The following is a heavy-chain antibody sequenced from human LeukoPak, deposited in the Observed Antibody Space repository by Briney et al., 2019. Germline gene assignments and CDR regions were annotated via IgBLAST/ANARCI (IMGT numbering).Heavy chain of an antibody. CDR2: INHSGST. CDR1: GGSFSGYY. CDR3: ARDVVVVAANDAFYI. J-gene: IGHJ3*02. V-gene: IGHV4-34*01. Sequence: PSEALSRTCTVYGGSFSGYYWSWIRQPPGKGLEWIGEINHSGSTNYNPSLKSRVTISVDTSKNQFSLKLSSVTAADTAVYYCARDVVVVAANDAFYIWGQGTMVTVSS. D-gene: IGHD2-15*01.